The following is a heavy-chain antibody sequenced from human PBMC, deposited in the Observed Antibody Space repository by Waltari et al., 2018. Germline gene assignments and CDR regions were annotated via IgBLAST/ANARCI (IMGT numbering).Heavy chain of an antibody. CDR2: IGHDGRYK. Sequence: QVQLVESGGGVAQPGRSLPLSCVASGFTVCCYAMPWVRQAPGKGLEWVAVIGHDGRYKFYVDSVQGRFTISRDNSKNTLYLQMNSLRVEDTSVYYCARDPILGGPDYLDYWGQGTLVTVSS. CDR3: ARDPILGGPDYLDY. V-gene: IGHV3-30*04. J-gene: IGHJ4*02. D-gene: IGHD5-12*01. CDR1: GFTVCCYA.